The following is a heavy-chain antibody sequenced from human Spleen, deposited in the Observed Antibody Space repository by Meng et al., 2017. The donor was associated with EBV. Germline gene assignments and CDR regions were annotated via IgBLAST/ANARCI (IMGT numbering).Heavy chain of an antibody. CDR1: GGSVSSINDY. CDR2: VYYTGTI. CDR3: VRETLTGALDY. D-gene: IGHD2/OR15-2a*01. Sequence: PLQESGPGLVKPSETLSLTCTVSGGSVSSINDYWGWIRQAPGKEPEWIASVYYTGTIYYNPSLESRVSVSVDMFNNHFSLKLSSVAAADTAVYHCVRETLTGALDYWGQGALVTVSS. V-gene: IGHV4-39*07. J-gene: IGHJ4*02.